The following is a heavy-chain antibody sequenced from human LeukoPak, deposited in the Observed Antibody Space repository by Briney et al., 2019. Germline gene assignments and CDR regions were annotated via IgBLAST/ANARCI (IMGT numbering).Heavy chain of an antibody. V-gene: IGHV3-74*01. D-gene: IGHD3-22*01. CDR2: INSDGSSA. CDR3: TTTNYYDSSGYYYRADY. CDR1: GFTFSSYW. J-gene: IGHJ4*02. Sequence: GGSLRLSCAASGFTFSSYWMHWVRQAPGKGLVWVSRINSDGSSASYADSVKGRFTISRDNAKNTLYLQMNSLKTEDTAVYYCTTTNYYDSSGYYYRADYWGQGTLVTVSS.